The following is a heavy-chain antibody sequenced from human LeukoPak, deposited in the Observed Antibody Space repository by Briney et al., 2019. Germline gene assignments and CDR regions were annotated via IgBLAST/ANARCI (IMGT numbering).Heavy chain of an antibody. CDR2: ISSSSSYI. V-gene: IGHV3-21*01. D-gene: IGHD1-1*01. CDR3: ARGIGTGRQPFDY. CDR1: GFTFSSYS. Sequence: GGSLRLSCAASGFTFSSYSMNWVRQAPGKGLEWVSSISSSSSYIYYADSVKGRFTISRDNAKNSLYLQMNSLRAEDTAVYYCARGIGTGRQPFDYWGQGPRSPSPQ. J-gene: IGHJ4*02.